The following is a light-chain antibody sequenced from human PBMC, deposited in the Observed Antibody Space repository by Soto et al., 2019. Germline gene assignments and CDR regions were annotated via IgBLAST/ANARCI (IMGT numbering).Light chain of an antibody. V-gene: IGLV2-8*01. CDR1: SSDIGGYDY. Sequence: QSVQTHPPSASGSPGHSVTISCTGTSSDIGGYDYVSWYQQHPGKAPKLIIYEVSKRPSGVPDRFSGSKSGNTASLTVSGLQAEDEADYYCSSYAGSNDLVFAGGTKVTVL. CDR2: EVS. CDR3: SSYAGSNDLV. J-gene: IGLJ3*02.